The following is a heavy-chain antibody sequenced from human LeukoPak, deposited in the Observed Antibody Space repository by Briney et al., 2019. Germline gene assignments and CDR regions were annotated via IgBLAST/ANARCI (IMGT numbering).Heavy chain of an antibody. CDR3: ARVPTPLDYGDYVGSAFDI. CDR2: INAGNGNT. CDR1: GYTFTSYA. V-gene: IGHV1-3*01. Sequence: ASVKVSCKASGYTFTSYAMHWVRQAPGQRLEWMGWINAGNGNTKYSQKFQGRVTITRDTSASTAYMELSSLRSEDTAVYYCARVPTPLDYGDYVGSAFDIWGQGTMVTVSS. D-gene: IGHD4-17*01. J-gene: IGHJ3*02.